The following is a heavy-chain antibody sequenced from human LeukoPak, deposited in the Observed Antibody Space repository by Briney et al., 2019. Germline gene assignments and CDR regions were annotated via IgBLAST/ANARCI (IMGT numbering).Heavy chain of an antibody. CDR1: GFTFSSYW. V-gene: IGHV3-7*01. J-gene: IGHJ4*02. CDR2: IKQDGSEK. D-gene: IGHD5-18*01. Sequence: GGSLRLSCAASGFTFSSYWMSWVRQAPGKGLEWVANIKQDGSEKYYVDSVKGRFTISRDNAKNSLYPQMNSLRAEDTAVYYCARDLPIDTAMVESNGFDYWGQGTLVTVSS. CDR3: ARDLPIDTAMVESNGFDY.